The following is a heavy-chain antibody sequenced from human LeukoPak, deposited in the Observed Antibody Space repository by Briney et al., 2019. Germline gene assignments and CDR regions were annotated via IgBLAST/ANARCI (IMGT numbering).Heavy chain of an antibody. J-gene: IGHJ4*02. CDR1: GYTFTGHY. CDR3: ARAGGYDPSTLVDY. V-gene: IGHV1-2*02. CDR2: INPNSGGT. D-gene: IGHD5-12*01. Sequence: ASVKVSCKASGYTFTGHYIHWVRQAPGQGLEWMGWINPNSGGTNYQQKFQDRVTMTRDTSSSTVYMELRSLRSDDTAVYYCARAGGYDPSTLVDYWGQGTLVTVSS.